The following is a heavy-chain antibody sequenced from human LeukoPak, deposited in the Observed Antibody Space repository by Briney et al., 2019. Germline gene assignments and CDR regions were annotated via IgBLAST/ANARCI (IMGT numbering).Heavy chain of an antibody. J-gene: IGHJ3*01. Sequence: GGSLRLSCAVSGFAFGSEAMSWVRQSPARGLEWVASISPGGGTTYYADYVKGRFTISRDNSKNSLFVQMNSLRAEDTAVYYCAKERLLWFGESSHAFDVWGQGTMVTVSS. CDR3: AKERLLWFGESSHAFDV. CDR1: GFAFGSEA. D-gene: IGHD3-10*01. CDR2: ISPGGGTT. V-gene: IGHV3-23*01.